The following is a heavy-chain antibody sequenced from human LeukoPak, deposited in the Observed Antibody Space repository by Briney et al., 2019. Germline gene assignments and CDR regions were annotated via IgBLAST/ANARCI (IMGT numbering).Heavy chain of an antibody. V-gene: IGHV3-33*01. CDR3: ARSGGTVRAVAGLDY. Sequence: GGSLRLSCAASGFTFSSYGMHWVRQAPGKGLEWVAVIWYDGSNKYYADSVKGRFTISRDNSKNTLYLQMNSLRAEDTAVYYCARSGGTVRAVAGLDYWGQGTLVTVSS. CDR1: GFTFSSYG. D-gene: IGHD6-19*01. CDR2: IWYDGSNK. J-gene: IGHJ4*02.